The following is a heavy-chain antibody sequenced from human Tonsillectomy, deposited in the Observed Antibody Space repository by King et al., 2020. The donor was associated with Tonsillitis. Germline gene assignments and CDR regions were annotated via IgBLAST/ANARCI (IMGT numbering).Heavy chain of an antibody. J-gene: IGHJ3*02. CDR2: MNPNSGHT. V-gene: IGHV1-8*01. CDR1: GYYFSSYD. D-gene: IGHD1-7*01. Sequence: VQLVESGAEVKKPGASVKVSCMASGYYFSSYDINWVRQASGQGLEWMGWMNPNSGHTGSAQKFQGRITMTRNASKTTAYMELSSLRSEDTAVYFCASSGAPGTRRAFDIWGQGTMVTVSS. CDR3: ASSGAPGTRRAFDI.